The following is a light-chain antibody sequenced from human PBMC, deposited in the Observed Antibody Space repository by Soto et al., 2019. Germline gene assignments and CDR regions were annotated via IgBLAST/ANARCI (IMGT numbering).Light chain of an antibody. CDR2: DAS. CDR3: QQRSNWPRT. Sequence: ELVLTQSPATLSLSPGERATLSCRASQSVSSYLAWYQQKPGQAPRLLIYDASNRATGIPARFSGSGSGTDLTITISSLEPEDFAVYYCQQRSNWPRTFGQGTRLEIK. V-gene: IGKV3-11*01. CDR1: QSVSSY. J-gene: IGKJ5*01.